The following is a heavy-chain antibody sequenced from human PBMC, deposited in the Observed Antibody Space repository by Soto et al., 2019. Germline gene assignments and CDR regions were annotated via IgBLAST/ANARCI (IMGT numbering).Heavy chain of an antibody. V-gene: IGHV3-23*01. CDR1: GFTFSSYA. J-gene: IGHJ1*01. CDR3: AKGVPGIAVAGTGYFQH. D-gene: IGHD6-19*01. CDR2: ISGSGDST. Sequence: EVQLLESGGGLVQPGGSLRLSCAASGFTFSSYAMSWVRQAPGKGLEWVSGISGSGDSTYYADSVKGRFTISRDNSNNTLYLQRNSLRADDTAVYYCAKGVPGIAVAGTGYFQHWGQGTLVTVSS.